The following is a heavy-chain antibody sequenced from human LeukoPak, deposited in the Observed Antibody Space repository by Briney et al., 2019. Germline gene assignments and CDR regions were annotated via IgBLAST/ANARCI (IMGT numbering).Heavy chain of an antibody. CDR3: ARELNGAFDP. V-gene: IGHV3-11*04. CDR1: GFTFSDYY. Sequence: GGSLRLSCAVSGFTFSDYYMSWIRQAPGKGLEWVSYISSNGRSIYYADSVKGRFTISRDNVKNSLYLQMNSLRAEDTAVYYCARELNGAFDPWGQGTLVTVSS. CDR2: ISSNGRSI. D-gene: IGHD1-1*01. J-gene: IGHJ5*02.